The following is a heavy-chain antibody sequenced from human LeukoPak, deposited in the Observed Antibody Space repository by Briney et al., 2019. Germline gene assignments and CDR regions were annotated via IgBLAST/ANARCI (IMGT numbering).Heavy chain of an antibody. J-gene: IGHJ5*02. CDR3: ATDGTGFDT. CDR2: INIGGTNT. V-gene: IGHV3-11*01. CDR1: GFTFNDYY. Sequence: GGSLRLSCAASGFTFNDYYMSWIRQAPGKGLEWLSYINIGGTNTHYADSVKGRFTISRDNAKKSLYLEMNNLRAEDTAVYYCATDGTGFDTWGQGVLVTVSS.